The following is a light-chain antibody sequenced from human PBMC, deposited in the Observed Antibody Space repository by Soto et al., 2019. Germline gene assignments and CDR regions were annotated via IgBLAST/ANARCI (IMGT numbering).Light chain of an antibody. CDR2: LNSDGSH. J-gene: IGLJ2*01. CDR3: QTWATGIQV. CDR1: SGQSSYA. Sequence: QSVLTQSPSASASLGASVKLTCTLNSGQSSYAIAWHQQQPEKGPRYLMKLNSDGSHTKGDGIPDRFSGSSSGAERYLTISSLQSEDEADYYCQTWATGIQVFGGGTQLTVL. V-gene: IGLV4-69*01.